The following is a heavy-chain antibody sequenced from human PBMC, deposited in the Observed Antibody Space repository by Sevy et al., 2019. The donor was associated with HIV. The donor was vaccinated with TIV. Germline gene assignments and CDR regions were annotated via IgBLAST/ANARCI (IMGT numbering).Heavy chain of an antibody. CDR2: IYYSGST. CDR1: GGHISSSSYY. V-gene: IGHV4-39*01. CDR3: ARRGRQLDYYDSSGYYLDY. J-gene: IGHJ4*02. Sequence: SETLSLTCTVSGGHISSSSYYWGWIRQPPGKGLEWIGSIYYSGSTYYNPSLKSRVTISVDTSKNQFSLKLSSVTAADTAVYYCARRGRQLDYYDSSGYYLDYWGQGTLVTVSS. D-gene: IGHD3-22*01.